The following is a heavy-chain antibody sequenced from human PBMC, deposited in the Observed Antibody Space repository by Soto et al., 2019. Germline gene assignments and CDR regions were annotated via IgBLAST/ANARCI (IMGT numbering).Heavy chain of an antibody. CDR3: AKDIVGYCSGGSCPTGMDV. J-gene: IGHJ6*02. Sequence: GGSLELPCPAPGFTLADCAMPGFRQAPGKGLEWVSLISWDGGSTYYADSVKGRFTISRDNSKNYLYLQMNSLRAEDTALYYCAKDIVGYCSGGSCPTGMDVWGQGTTVTVSS. CDR2: ISWDGGST. CDR1: GFTLADCA. D-gene: IGHD2-15*01. V-gene: IGHV3-43D*04.